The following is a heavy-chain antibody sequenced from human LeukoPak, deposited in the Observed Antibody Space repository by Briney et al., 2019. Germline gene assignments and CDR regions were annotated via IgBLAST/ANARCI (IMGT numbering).Heavy chain of an antibody. CDR2: INPYNGNT. D-gene: IGHD4-17*01. Sequence: ASVKVSCKASGYTFTSCGISWVRQAPGQGPECMGWINPYNGNTNYALKVQGRVTMTTDTSTSTAYLELRSLGSDDTAIYYCAREIYGRFDYWGQGTLVTVSS. V-gene: IGHV1-18*01. CDR3: AREIYGRFDY. J-gene: IGHJ4*02. CDR1: GYTFTSCG.